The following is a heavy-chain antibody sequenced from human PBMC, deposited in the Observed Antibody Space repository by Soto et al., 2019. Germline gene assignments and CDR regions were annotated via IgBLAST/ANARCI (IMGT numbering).Heavy chain of an antibody. J-gene: IGHJ4*02. CDR1: GGSISSGGYS. CDR3: ARGDMITFGGVIATNYFDY. CDR2: IYHSGST. D-gene: IGHD3-16*02. V-gene: IGHV4-30-2*01. Sequence: QLQLQESGSGLVKPSQTLSLTCAVSGGSISSGGYSWSWIRQPPGKGLEWIGYIYHSGSTYYNPSLKSRVTISVDRYKNQFSLKLSSVTAADTAVYYCARGDMITFGGVIATNYFDYWGQGTLVTVSS.